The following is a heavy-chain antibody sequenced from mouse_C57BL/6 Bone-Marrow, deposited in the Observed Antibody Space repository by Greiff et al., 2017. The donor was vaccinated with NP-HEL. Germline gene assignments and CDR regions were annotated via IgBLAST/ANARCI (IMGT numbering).Heavy chain of an antibody. V-gene: IGHV10-1*01. J-gene: IGHJ4*01. CDR1: GFSFNTYA. Sequence: EVQRVESGGGLVQPKGSLKLSCAASGFSFNTYAMNWVRQAPGKGLEWVARIRSKSNNYATYYADSVKDRFTISRDDSESMLYLQMNNLKTEDTAMYYCVRWALYYYGSSYDYAMDYWGQGTSVTVSS. D-gene: IGHD1-1*01. CDR3: VRWALYYYGSSYDYAMDY. CDR2: IRSKSNNYAT.